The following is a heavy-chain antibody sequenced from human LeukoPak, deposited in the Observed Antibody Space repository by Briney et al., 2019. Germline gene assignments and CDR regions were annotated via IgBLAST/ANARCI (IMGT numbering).Heavy chain of an antibody. V-gene: IGHV3-20*04. CDR3: AVSPRDYYYYMDV. CDR1: GFTFDDYG. CDR2: INWNGGST. Sequence: GGSLRLSCAASGFTFDDYGMSWVRQAPGKGLEWVSGINWNGGSTGYAGSVKGRFTISRDNAKNSLYLQMNSLRAEDTALYYCAVSPRDYYYYMDVWGKGTTVTVSS. J-gene: IGHJ6*03.